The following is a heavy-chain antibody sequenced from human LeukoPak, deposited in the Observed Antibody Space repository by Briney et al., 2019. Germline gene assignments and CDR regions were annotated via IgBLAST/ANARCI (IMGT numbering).Heavy chain of an antibody. Sequence: ASVKVSCKVSGYTLSELSMHWVRQAPGKGLEWMGGFDPEDGETIYAQKFQGRVTMTEDTSTDTAYMELSSLRAEDTAVYYCARWGDDYGDYGYDYWGQGTLVTVSS. CDR2: FDPEDGET. J-gene: IGHJ4*02. D-gene: IGHD4-17*01. CDR3: ARWGDDYGDYGYDY. V-gene: IGHV1-24*01. CDR1: GYTLSELS.